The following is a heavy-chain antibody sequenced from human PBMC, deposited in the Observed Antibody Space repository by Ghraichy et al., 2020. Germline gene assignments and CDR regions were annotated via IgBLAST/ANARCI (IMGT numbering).Heavy chain of an antibody. CDR2: IKQGGSEK. V-gene: IGHV3-7*03. CDR1: GFTFSSHW. D-gene: IGHD1-14*01. Sequence: LSLTCAASGFTFSSHWMTWVRQAPGKALEWVANIKQGGSEKYYLDSVKGRFTISRDDAKSSLYLQMNSLRAEDTAVYYCARDFSVTGPWGQGTLVTVSS. J-gene: IGHJ5*02. CDR3: ARDFSVTGP.